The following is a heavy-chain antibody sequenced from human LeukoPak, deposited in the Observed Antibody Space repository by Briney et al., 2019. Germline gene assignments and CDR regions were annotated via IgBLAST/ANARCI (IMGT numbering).Heavy chain of an antibody. V-gene: IGHV3-23*01. CDR2: ISDRGDST. Sequence: GGSLRLSCAASGLNLTTYAMGWVRQAPGKGLEWVSVISDRGDSTYYGDSVKGRFAISRDSSKNTLYLQMNSLRAEDTAVYYCAKDSLYGDYDYWGQGTLVTVSS. J-gene: IGHJ4*02. CDR1: GLNLTTYA. CDR3: AKDSLYGDYDY. D-gene: IGHD4-17*01.